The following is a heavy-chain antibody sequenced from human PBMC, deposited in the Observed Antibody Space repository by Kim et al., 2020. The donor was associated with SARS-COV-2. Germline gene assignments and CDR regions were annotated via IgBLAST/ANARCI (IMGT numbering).Heavy chain of an antibody. D-gene: IGHD6-13*01. V-gene: IGHV1-69*13. Sequence: SVKVSCKASGGTFSSSTISWLRQAPGQGLEWVGGIIPLFGKGNYAQNFQGRVMITADESASTTYMEMSRLKSDDTAMYFCANHLGYSSSWNAFDVYDIWSQETMVTVSS. J-gene: IGHJ3*02. CDR1: GGTFSSST. CDR3: ANHLGYSSSWNAFDVYDI. CDR2: IIPLFGKG.